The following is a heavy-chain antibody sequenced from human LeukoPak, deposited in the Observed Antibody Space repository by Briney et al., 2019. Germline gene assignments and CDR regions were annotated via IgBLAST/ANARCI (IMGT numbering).Heavy chain of an antibody. CDR2: IYTSGNT. J-gene: IGHJ4*02. Sequence: SETLSLTCTVSGGSISSGYWSWIRQPAGKGLEWIGRIYTSGNTDYNPSLKSRVTMSGDTSKNQLSLKLSSVTAAETAVYFCARYSGCYYFDYWGQGTVVTVSS. D-gene: IGHD6-19*01. V-gene: IGHV4-4*07. CDR1: GGSISSGY. CDR3: ARYSGCYYFDY.